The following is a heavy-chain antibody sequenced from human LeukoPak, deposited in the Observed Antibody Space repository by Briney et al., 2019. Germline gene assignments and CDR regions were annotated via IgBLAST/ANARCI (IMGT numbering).Heavy chain of an antibody. CDR1: GGSISSSNYY. CDR3: ARHSHSTYYYDSSGYRYFDY. J-gene: IGHJ4*02. CDR2: IYYSGST. D-gene: IGHD3-22*01. V-gene: IGHV4-39*01. Sequence: SETLSLTCTVSGGSISSSNYYWGWIRQPPGKGLEWIGSIYYSGSTDYNPSLKSRVTISVDTSKNQFSLKLSSVTAADTAVYCCARHSHSTYYYDSSGYRYFDYWGQGTLVTVSS.